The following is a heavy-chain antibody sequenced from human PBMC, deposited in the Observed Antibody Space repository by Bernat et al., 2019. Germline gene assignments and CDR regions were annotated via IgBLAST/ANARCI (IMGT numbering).Heavy chain of an antibody. D-gene: IGHD4-17*01. CDR3: ARVGEPMTTVTNVDY. CDR1: GFTFSSYW. Sequence: EVQLVESGGGLVQPGGSLRLSCAASGFTFSSYWMSWVLQAPGKGLEWVANIKQDGSEKYYVDSVKGRFTISRDNAKNSLYLQMNSLRAEDTAVYYCARVGEPMTTVTNVDYWGQGTLVTVSS. CDR2: IKQDGSEK. V-gene: IGHV3-7*01. J-gene: IGHJ4*02.